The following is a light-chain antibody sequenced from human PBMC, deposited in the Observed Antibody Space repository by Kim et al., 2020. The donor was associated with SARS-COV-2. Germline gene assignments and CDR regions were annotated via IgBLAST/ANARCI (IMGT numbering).Light chain of an antibody. V-gene: IGKV1-5*03. J-gene: IGKJ1*01. CDR3: QQYNSYSQT. Sequence: DIQMTQSPSTLSASVGDRVTITCRASQSISSWLAWYQQKPGKAHKLLIYKASSLESGVPSRFSGSGSGTEFTLTISSLQPDDFATYYCQQYNSYSQTFGQGTKVDIK. CDR1: QSISSW. CDR2: KAS.